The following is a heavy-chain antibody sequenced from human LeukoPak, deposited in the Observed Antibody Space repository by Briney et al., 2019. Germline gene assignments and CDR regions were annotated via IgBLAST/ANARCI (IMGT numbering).Heavy chain of an antibody. J-gene: IGHJ4*02. V-gene: IGHV4-34*01. CDR2: INHSGST. Sequence: PSETLSLTCAVYGGSFSGYYWSWIRQPPGKGLEWIGEINHSGSTNYNPSLKSRVTISVDTSKNQFSLKLSSVTAADTAVYYCARHRYSSSWLPFDYWGQGTLVTVSS. D-gene: IGHD6-6*01. CDR1: GGSFSGYY. CDR3: ARHRYSSSWLPFDY.